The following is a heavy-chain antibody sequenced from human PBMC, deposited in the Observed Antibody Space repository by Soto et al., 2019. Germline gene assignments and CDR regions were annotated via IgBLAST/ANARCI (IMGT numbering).Heavy chain of an antibody. D-gene: IGHD2-21*01. J-gene: IGHJ3*02. Sequence: GESLKISCKGSGYSFTSYWIGWVRQMPGKGLEWMGRIDPSDSYTNYSPSFQGHVTISADKSISTAYLQWSSLKASDTAMYYCARHGVFLDAFDIWGQGTMVTVSS. V-gene: IGHV5-10-1*01. CDR1: GYSFTSYW. CDR2: IDPSDSYT. CDR3: ARHGVFLDAFDI.